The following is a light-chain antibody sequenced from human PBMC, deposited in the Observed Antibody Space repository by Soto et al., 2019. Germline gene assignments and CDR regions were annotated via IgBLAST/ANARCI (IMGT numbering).Light chain of an antibody. CDR1: QGIRND. V-gene: IGKV1-6*01. Sequence: AIQMTQSPSSLSASVGDRVTITCRASQGIRNDLGWYQQKPGKAPNLLIYAASSLQSGVPSRFSGSGSGTDFTLTISSLQPDDFATYYCLQDYNYPRTFGQGTKVEIK. CDR3: LQDYNYPRT. CDR2: AAS. J-gene: IGKJ1*01.